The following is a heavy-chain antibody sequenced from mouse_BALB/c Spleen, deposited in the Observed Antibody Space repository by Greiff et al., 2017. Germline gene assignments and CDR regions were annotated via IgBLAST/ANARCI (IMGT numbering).Heavy chain of an antibody. V-gene: IGHV1-9*01. CDR1: GYTFSSYW. Sequence: QVQLQQSGAELMKPGASVKISCKATGYTFSSYWIEWVKQRPGHGLEWIGEILPGSGSTNYNEKFKGKATFTADTSSNTAYMQLSSLTSEDSAVYYCARERATMVTTRVYFDYWGQGTTLTVSS. J-gene: IGHJ2*01. D-gene: IGHD2-1*01. CDR3: ARERATMVTTRVYFDY. CDR2: ILPGSGST.